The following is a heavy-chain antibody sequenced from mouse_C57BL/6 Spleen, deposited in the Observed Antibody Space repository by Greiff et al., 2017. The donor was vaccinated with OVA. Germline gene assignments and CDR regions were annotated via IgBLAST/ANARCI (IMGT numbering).Heavy chain of an antibody. CDR1: GFTFSDYG. Sequence: EVKLMESGGGLVKPGGSLKLSCAASGFTFSDYGMHWVRQAPEKGLEWVAYISSGSSTIYYADTVKGRFTISRDNAKNTLFLQMTSLRSEDTAMYGCGGSDYGSSYGGFAYWGQGNLVTVSA. CDR3: GGSDYGSSYGGFAY. D-gene: IGHD1-1*01. J-gene: IGHJ3*01. CDR2: ISSGSSTI. V-gene: IGHV5-17*01.